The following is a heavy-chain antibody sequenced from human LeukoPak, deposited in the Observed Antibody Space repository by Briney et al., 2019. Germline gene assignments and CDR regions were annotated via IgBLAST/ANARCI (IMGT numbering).Heavy chain of an antibody. V-gene: IGHV4-39*01. CDR1: GGSISSSNYH. Sequence: SETLSLTCSVSGGSISSSNYHWGWIRQPPGKGLEWIGTMHYSETTSYSPSLKSRVTISGDTSKSQFSLRLSSVTAADTAVYYCAQCSGGSCYRVDYWGQGTLVTVSS. CDR2: MHYSETT. D-gene: IGHD2-15*01. J-gene: IGHJ4*02. CDR3: AQCSGGSCYRVDY.